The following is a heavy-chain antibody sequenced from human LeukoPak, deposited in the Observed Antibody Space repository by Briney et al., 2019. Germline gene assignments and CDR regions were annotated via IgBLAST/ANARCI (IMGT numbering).Heavy chain of an antibody. J-gene: IGHJ6*02. CDR3: ARGGRWYHALYGMDV. CDR2: IYSGGST. Sequence: GGSLRLSCAASGFTVSSSYMSWVRQAPGKGLEWVSVIYSGGSTYYADSVKGRFTISRDNSKNTLYLQMNSLRAEDTAVYYCARGGRWYHALYGMDVWGQGTTVTVSS. CDR1: GFTVSSSY. D-gene: IGHD6-13*01. V-gene: IGHV3-66*01.